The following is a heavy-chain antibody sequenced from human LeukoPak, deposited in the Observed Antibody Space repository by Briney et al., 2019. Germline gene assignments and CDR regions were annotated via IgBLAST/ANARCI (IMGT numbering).Heavy chain of an antibody. CDR3: ARSGYCSSTSCYRSLWFDP. CDR1: GGSIGSYY. J-gene: IGHJ5*02. D-gene: IGHD2-2*02. CDR2: VYYSGST. Sequence: SETLSLTCTVSGGSIGSYYWSWIRQPPGKGLEWIGYVYYSGSTSYNPSLKSRVTISIDTSKNQFSLKLSSVTAADTAVYYCARSGYCSSTSCYRSLWFDPWGQGTLVTVSS. V-gene: IGHV4-59*01.